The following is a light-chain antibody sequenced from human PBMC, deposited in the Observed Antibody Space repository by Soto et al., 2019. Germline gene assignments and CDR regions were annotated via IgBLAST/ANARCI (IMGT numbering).Light chain of an antibody. J-gene: IGKJ1*01. V-gene: IGKV3-15*01. CDR2: GAS. CDR1: QSVSSL. Sequence: EIVVTQSRATLSVSPGERATLSCRASQSVSSLLAWYQQKPGRAPRLLIYGASTRATGIPARFSGSGSGTEFTLTISSLQSEDFAVYYCQQYDKWPLTFGQGTKV. CDR3: QQYDKWPLT.